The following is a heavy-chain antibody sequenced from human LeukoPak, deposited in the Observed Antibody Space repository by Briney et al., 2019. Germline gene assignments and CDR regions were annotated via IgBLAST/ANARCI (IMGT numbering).Heavy chain of an antibody. J-gene: IGHJ5*01. V-gene: IGHV3-48*04. CDR3: ARDNWVDC. CDR1: GFTFSSYA. Sequence: GGSLRLSCAASGFTFSSYAMSWVRQAPGKGLEWVSFIDTSSTTMYYTDSVKGRFTISRDNAKNSPYLQMNSLKVEDTAIYYCARDNWVDCWGQGTLVTVSS. CDR2: IDTSSTTM.